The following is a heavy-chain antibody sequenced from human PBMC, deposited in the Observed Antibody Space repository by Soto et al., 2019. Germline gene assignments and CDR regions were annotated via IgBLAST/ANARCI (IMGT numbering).Heavy chain of an antibody. CDR2: IYWDDDK. CDR1: GFSLSTSGVG. D-gene: IGHD6-19*01. Sequence: QITLKESGPTLVKPTQTLTLTCTFSGFSLSTSGVGVSWIRQPPGKALEWLALIYWDDDKRYSPSLKSRLTITKDTSKNQVVLTMTNMDPVDTATYYCAHRLAVYSSGWYWGNAFDIWGQGTMVTVSS. V-gene: IGHV2-5*02. CDR3: AHRLAVYSSGWYWGNAFDI. J-gene: IGHJ3*02.